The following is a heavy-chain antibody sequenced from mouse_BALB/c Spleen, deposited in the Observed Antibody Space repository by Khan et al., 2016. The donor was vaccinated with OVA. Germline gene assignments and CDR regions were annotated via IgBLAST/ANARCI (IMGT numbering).Heavy chain of an antibody. CDR1: CDSITSGY. CDR3: ARYTMITAFAY. J-gene: IGHJ3*01. V-gene: IGHV3-8*02. Sequence: VQLKPSFPLLFPPSPTLSLTCSVTCDSITSGYWNWIRKFPGNKLEYMGYINYSGSTYYNPSLKSRISITRDTSKNQHYLQLNSVTTEDTATYYCARYTMITAFAYWGQGTLVTVSA. D-gene: IGHD2-4*01. CDR2: INYSGST.